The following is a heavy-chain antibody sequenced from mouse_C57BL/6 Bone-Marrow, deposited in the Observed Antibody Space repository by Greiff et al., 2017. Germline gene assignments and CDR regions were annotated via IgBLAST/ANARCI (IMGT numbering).Heavy chain of an antibody. CDR3: TPSVVAQGGY. CDR1: GFNIKDDY. J-gene: IGHJ2*01. CDR2: IDPENGGT. Sequence: VQLQQSGAELVSPGASVKLSCTASGFNIKDDYMHWVKQRPEQGLEWIGWIDPENGGTEYASKFQGKATITADTSSNTAYLQLRSLPSADAAVXYCTPSVVAQGGYWGQGTTLTVSS. V-gene: IGHV14-4*01. D-gene: IGHD1-1*01.